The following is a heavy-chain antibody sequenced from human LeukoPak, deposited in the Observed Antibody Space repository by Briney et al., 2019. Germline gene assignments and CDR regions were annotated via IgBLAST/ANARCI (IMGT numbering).Heavy chain of an antibody. J-gene: IGHJ4*02. D-gene: IGHD3-3*01. CDR2: ISSSSSYI. V-gene: IGHV3-21*01. Sequence: GGSPRLSCAASGFTFSSYSMNWVRQAPGKGLEWVSSISSSSSYICYADSVKGRFTISRDNAKNSLYLQMNSLRAEDTAVYYCARAGLRFLEWLLSYDWGQGTLVTVSS. CDR1: GFTFSSYS. CDR3: ARAGLRFLEWLLSYD.